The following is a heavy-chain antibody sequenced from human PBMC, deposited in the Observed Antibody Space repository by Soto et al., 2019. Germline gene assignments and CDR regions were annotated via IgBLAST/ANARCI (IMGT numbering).Heavy chain of an antibody. CDR1: EFSFSRSW. CDR3: EGNPLPEC. V-gene: IGHV3-74*01. J-gene: IGHJ4*02. D-gene: IGHD2-2*01. CDR2: INRDGSTI. Sequence: GWSLRLSCAASEFSFSRSWMHWFRQAPGKGLVWVSRINRDGSTINYADSVKGRFTISRDNAKNTLYLEMNSLTVEDTAVYYCEGNPLPECWGQGTMVTVSS.